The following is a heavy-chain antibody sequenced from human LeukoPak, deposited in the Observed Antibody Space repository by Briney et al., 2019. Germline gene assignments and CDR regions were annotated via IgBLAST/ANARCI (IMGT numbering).Heavy chain of an antibody. V-gene: IGHV4-4*07. CDR3: ARARSYDFWSGFAAFDI. CDR2: IYTSGST. Sequence: SETLSLTCTVSGGSISSYYWSWIRQPAGKGLEWIGRIYTSGSTNYNPSLKSRVTMSVDTSKNQFSLKLSSVTAADTAVYYCARARSYDFWSGFAAFDIWGQGTMVTVSS. D-gene: IGHD3-3*01. CDR1: GGSISSYY. J-gene: IGHJ3*02.